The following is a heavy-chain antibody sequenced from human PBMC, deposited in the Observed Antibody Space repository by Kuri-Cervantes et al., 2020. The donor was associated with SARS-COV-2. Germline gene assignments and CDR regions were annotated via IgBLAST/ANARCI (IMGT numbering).Heavy chain of an antibody. V-gene: IGHV4-59*01. J-gene: IGHJ4*02. CDR3: ARDLFGDIVGATRARDY. Sequence: SETLSLTCTVSGGSISSYYWSWIRQPPGKGLEWIGYIYYSGSTNYNPSLKSRVTISVDTSKNQFSLKLSSVTAADTAVYYCARDLFGDIVGATRARDYWGQGTLVTVSS. D-gene: IGHD1-26*01. CDR1: GGSISSYY. CDR2: IYYSGST.